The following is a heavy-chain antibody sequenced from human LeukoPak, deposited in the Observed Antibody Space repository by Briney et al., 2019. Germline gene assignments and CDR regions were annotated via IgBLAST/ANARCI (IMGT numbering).Heavy chain of an antibody. CDR2: ISSSSYI. V-gene: IGHV3-21*01. CDR1: GFTFSSYS. Sequence: GGSLRLSCAASGFTFSSYSMNWVRQAPGKGLEWVSSISSSSYIYYADSVKGRFTISRDNAKNSLYLQMNSLRAEDTAVYYCASPSIAAAGYYYYYMDVWGKGTTVTVSS. J-gene: IGHJ6*03. D-gene: IGHD6-13*01. CDR3: ASPSIAAAGYYYYYMDV.